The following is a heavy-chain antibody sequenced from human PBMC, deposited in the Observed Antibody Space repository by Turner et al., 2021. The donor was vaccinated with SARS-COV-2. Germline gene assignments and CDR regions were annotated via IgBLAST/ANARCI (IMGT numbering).Heavy chain of an antibody. V-gene: IGHV4-39*01. J-gene: IGHJ6*02. Sequence: QVQLQESGPGLVKPSETLSLTCTVPGGSISSSGYYWGWIRQPPGKGLEWIGSIYYSGSTYYNPSLKSRVTISVDTSKNQFSLKLSSVTAADTAVYYCAGEVVVLATTHYGMDVWGQGTTDTVSS. CDR2: IYYSGST. CDR1: GGSISSSGYY. CDR3: AGEVVVLATTHYGMDV. D-gene: IGHD2-21*01.